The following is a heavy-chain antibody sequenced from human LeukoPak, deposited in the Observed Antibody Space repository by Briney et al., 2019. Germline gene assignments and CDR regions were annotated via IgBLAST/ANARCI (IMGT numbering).Heavy chain of an antibody. J-gene: IGHJ6*03. Sequence: GGSLRLSCSASGFTFSTYGMNWVRQAPGKGLEWVAVIWYDGSHANYADAVKGRFTISRDNSKNTLYPQMNSPRAEDTAVYYCARDRGYSSRWNFGKDYYMDVWGKGTTVTVSS. CDR3: ARDRGYSSRWNFGKDYYMDV. D-gene: IGHD6-13*01. CDR2: IWYDGSHA. CDR1: GFTFSTYG. V-gene: IGHV3-33*01.